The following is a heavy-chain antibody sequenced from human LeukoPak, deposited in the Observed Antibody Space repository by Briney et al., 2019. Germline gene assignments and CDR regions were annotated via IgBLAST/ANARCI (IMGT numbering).Heavy chain of an antibody. V-gene: IGHV4-61*02. CDR2: IYTSGST. D-gene: IGHD2-2*01. Sequence: SETLSLTCAVSGYSISSGYYWGWIRQPAGKGLEWIGRIYTSGSTNYNPSLKSRVTISVDTSKNQFPLKLSSVTAADTAVYYCARDLVVVPAAILSMDYYYYMDVWGKGTTVTVSS. CDR1: GYSISSGYY. J-gene: IGHJ6*03. CDR3: ARDLVVVPAAILSMDYYYYMDV.